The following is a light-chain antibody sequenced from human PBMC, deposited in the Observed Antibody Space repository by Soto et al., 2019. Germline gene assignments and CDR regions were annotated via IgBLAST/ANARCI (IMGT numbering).Light chain of an antibody. CDR2: DAS. CDR3: QQYDNLPPYT. Sequence: DIQMTQSPSSLSASVGDRVTITCQASRDISVYLNWYQQKPGKPPKLLVYDASNLQTGVPDRFSGSGSGTHFTFSLSSLQPEDIATYYCQQYDNLPPYTFGQGTKVEIK. J-gene: IGKJ2*01. V-gene: IGKV1-33*01. CDR1: RDISVY.